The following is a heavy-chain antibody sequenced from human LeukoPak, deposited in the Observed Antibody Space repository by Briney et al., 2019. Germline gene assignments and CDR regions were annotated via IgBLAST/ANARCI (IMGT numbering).Heavy chain of an antibody. CDR1: GFTFSGYS. D-gene: IGHD3-10*01. J-gene: IGHJ4*02. CDR3: TRDRPVLGSGSFSGN. Sequence: GGSLRLSCAASGFTFSGYSMNWVRQAPGKGLEWVSYIGGSESAIHYADSVKGRFFISRDNAKDSLYLQMNNLRVEDTAVYYCTRDRPVLGSGSFSGNWGQGTLVTVSS. V-gene: IGHV3-48*04. CDR2: IGGSESAI.